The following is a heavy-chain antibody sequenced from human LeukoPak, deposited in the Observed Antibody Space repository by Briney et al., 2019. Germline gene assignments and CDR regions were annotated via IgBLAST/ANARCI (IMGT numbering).Heavy chain of an antibody. CDR1: GGTFSSYA. J-gene: IGHJ4*02. CDR3: ASRGEMANREIYFDY. CDR2: IIPIFGIA. Sequence: SAKVSCKASGGTFSSYAISWVRQAPGQGLEWMGRIIPIFGIANYAQKFQGRVTITADKSTSTAYMELSSLRSEDTAVYYCASRGEMANREIYFDYWGQGTLVTVSS. V-gene: IGHV1-69*04. D-gene: IGHD5-24*01.